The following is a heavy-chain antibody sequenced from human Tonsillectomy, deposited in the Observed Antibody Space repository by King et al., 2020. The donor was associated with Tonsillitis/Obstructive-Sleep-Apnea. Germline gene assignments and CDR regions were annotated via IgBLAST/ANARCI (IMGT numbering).Heavy chain of an antibody. J-gene: IGHJ4*02. Sequence: QLVQSGAEVKKPGASVKVSCRASGYTFTDFYIHWVRQAPGQGLEWMGRINPNSGGANYEQKFQGRVTMARDTSISTAYMELSRLTSDATAVYYCARSGYGSGVSCHPLEYWGQGTLVTVSS. D-gene: IGHD2-15*01. CDR1: GYTFTDFY. CDR3: ARSGYGSGVSCHPLEY. CDR2: INPNSGGA. V-gene: IGHV1-2*06.